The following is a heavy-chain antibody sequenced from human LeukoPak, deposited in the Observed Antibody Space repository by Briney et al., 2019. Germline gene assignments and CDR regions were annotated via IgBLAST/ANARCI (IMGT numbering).Heavy chain of an antibody. V-gene: IGHV4-59*08. CDR1: VGSISSYY. Sequence: SETLSLTCIVSVGSISSYYWSWIRQPPGKGLEWIGYIYYSGSTTYNPSLKSRVTISLQTSKKQFSLKLSSVTAEDTAVYYCARSIVVAGIVSHYYYYAVDVWGQGTTVTVSS. J-gene: IGHJ6*02. D-gene: IGHD6-19*01. CDR2: IYYSGST. CDR3: ARSIVVAGIVSHYYYYAVDV.